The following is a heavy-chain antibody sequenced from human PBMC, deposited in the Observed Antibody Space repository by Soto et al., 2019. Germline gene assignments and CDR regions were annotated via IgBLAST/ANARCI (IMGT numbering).Heavy chain of an antibody. Sequence: EVQLLESGGDLVQPGGSLRLSCAASGFTFTSYAMNWVRQAPGKGLEWVSTIRTSVGDTYYAASVKGRFTISRDNSKSTVYLHLNSLRAEDTSIYYCAKDPIYVYGYFDSWGQGTLVTVSS. CDR2: IRTSVGDT. V-gene: IGHV3-23*01. CDR1: GFTFTSYA. D-gene: IGHD4-17*01. J-gene: IGHJ4*02. CDR3: AKDPIYVYGYFDS.